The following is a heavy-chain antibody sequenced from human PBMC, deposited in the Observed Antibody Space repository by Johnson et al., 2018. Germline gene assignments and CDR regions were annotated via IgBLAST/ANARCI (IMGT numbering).Heavy chain of an antibody. Sequence: VQLVESGGGLVQPGGSLRLSCAASGFTFSNYWMSWVRQAPGKGLEWVANIKKDGSEKYYVDSVKGRFTISRDNAKNSLYLQMKTLRAEDTAVYYCASSYYDSSGYFAYFQHWGQGTLVTVSS. V-gene: IGHV3-7*01. J-gene: IGHJ1*01. CDR3: ASSYYDSSGYFAYFQH. D-gene: IGHD3-22*01. CDR2: IKKDGSEK. CDR1: GFTFSNYW.